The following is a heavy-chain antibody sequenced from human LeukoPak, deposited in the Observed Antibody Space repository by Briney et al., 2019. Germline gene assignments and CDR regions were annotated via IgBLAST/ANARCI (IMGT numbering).Heavy chain of an antibody. Sequence: GGSLRLSCAASGFTFSNYAMSLVRQAPGKGLESVSAISGRCGSTYYADSVKGRFTISRDNSKNTLYLQMNSLRAEDTAVYYCAKDRWDIVLMRESYYFDYWGQGTLVTVSS. CDR2: ISGRCGST. V-gene: IGHV3-23*01. CDR1: GFTFSNYA. D-gene: IGHD2-8*01. J-gene: IGHJ4*02. CDR3: AKDRWDIVLMRESYYFDY.